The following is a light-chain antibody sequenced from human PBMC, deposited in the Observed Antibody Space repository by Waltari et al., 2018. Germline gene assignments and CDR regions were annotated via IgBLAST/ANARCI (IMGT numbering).Light chain of an antibody. Sequence: VLTHSPGTLSLSPGDRATLSCRASQSVSSNYLAWYQQKPGQAPRLLIYDASNRATGIADRFSGSGSGTDFTLTISRLEPEDVAVYYCQQYGRSPWTFGQGTKVEIK. V-gene: IGKV3-20*01. J-gene: IGKJ1*01. CDR1: QSVSSNY. CDR3: QQYGRSPWT. CDR2: DAS.